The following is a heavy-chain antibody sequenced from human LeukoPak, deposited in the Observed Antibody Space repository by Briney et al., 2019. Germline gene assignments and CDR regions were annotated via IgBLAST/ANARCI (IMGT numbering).Heavy chain of an antibody. Sequence: GGSLRLSCAASGFTFSSYSMNWVRQAPGKGLEWVSSISSSSSYIYYADSVKGRFTISRDNAKNSLYLQMNSLRAEDTAVYYCARDTRAIWFGQSWGQGTLVTVSS. CDR3: ARDTRAIWFGQS. CDR2: ISSSSSYI. V-gene: IGHV3-21*01. D-gene: IGHD3-10*01. J-gene: IGHJ4*02. CDR1: GFTFSSYS.